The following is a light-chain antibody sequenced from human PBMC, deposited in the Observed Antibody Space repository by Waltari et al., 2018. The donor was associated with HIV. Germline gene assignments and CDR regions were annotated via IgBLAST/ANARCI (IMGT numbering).Light chain of an antibody. CDR3: AAWDDSLSGRV. CDR2: GNN. J-gene: IGLJ3*02. V-gene: IGLV1-47*01. Sequence: QSVLTQPHSASGTPGQRVTISWSGSSSNSGRGTVYLYQQYPGTAPTLLMYGNNHRPSGVPDRFSGSQSGTSASLAISGLRSEDEADYYCAAWDDSLSGRVFGGGTKLTVL. CDR1: SSNSGRGT.